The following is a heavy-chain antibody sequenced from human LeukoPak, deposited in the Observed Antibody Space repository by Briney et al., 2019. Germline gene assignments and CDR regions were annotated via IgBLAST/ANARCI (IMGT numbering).Heavy chain of an antibody. J-gene: IGHJ4*02. D-gene: IGHD2-15*01. CDR3: AKDLGHCSGGICYYFDY. Sequence: PGGSLRLSCAASGFSFSSYGIHWVRQAPGKGLEGVAVISFDGSNQYYADSVKGRFTISRDNSKNTLFLQMNSLRAEDTAVYYCAKDLGHCSGGICYYFDYWGQGTLVTVSS. CDR2: ISFDGSNQ. V-gene: IGHV3-30*18. CDR1: GFSFSSYG.